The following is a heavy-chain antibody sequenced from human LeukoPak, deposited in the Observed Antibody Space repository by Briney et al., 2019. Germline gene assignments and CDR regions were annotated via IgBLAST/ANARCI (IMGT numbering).Heavy chain of an antibody. D-gene: IGHD6-19*01. Sequence: GGPLILSCAASGFTFSSYAMSWVRQAPGKGLEWVSSISGNGGNTFYGDSVKGRYTISRDNSKNTLYLQMNSLRAEDTAVYYCESKLSSSGWVYWGQGVLVTVSS. J-gene: IGHJ4*02. CDR2: ISGNGGNT. V-gene: IGHV3-23*01. CDR3: ESKLSSSGWVY. CDR1: GFTFSSYA.